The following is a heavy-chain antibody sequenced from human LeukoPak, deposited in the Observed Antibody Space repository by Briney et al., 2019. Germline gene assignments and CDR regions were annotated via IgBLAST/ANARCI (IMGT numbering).Heavy chain of an antibody. CDR3: ARDYGDYDLSCMDV. CDR1: GGSINDHY. J-gene: IGHJ6*03. D-gene: IGHD4-17*01. V-gene: IGHV4-34*01. CDR2: INHSGST. Sequence: SETLSLTCTVSGGSINDHYWSWIRQPPGKGLEWIGEINHSGSTNYNPSLKSRVTISVDTSKNQFSLKLSSVTAADTAVYYCARDYGDYDLSCMDVWGKGTTVTVSS.